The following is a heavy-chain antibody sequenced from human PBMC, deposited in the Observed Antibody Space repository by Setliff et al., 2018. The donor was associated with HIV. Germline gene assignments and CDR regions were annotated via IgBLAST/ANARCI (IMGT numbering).Heavy chain of an antibody. J-gene: IGHJ4*02. CDR2: IYYSGST. Sequence: SETLSLTCTVSGGSIKSSSDYWGWIRQPPGKGLEWIGTIYYSGSTYYNPSLKSRVTISVDTSKNQFSLKLSSVTAADTTVYYCARHSGLGGYYSPFAYWGPGTLVTVSS. D-gene: IGHD3-22*01. CDR1: GGSIKSSSDY. V-gene: IGHV4-39*01. CDR3: ARHSGLGGYYSPFAY.